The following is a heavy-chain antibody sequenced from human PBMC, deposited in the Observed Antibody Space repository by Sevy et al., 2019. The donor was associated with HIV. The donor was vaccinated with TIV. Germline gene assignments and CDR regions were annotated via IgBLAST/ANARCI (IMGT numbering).Heavy chain of an antibody. J-gene: IGHJ6*02. D-gene: IGHD3-10*02. Sequence: GGSLRLSCAASGFAFSSYAMTWVRQAPGKGLEWVSGISGRGGDTYYADSVKGRLTISRDNSSNMVYLQLNSLRVEDTAVYDCAKARYYGRGVGDYSYYGLDVWGQGTTVTVSS. V-gene: IGHV3-23*01. CDR1: GFAFSSYA. CDR2: ISGRGGDT. CDR3: AKARYYGRGVGDYSYYGLDV.